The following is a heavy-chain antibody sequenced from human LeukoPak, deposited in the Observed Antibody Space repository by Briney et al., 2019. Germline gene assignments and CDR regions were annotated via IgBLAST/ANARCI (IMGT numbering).Heavy chain of an antibody. CDR2: IRYDGSNK. CDR1: GFTFSSYG. CDR3: AKARNPVGYCSSTSCYKVASHYYYYMDV. Sequence: GGSLRLSCAASGFTFSSYGMHWVRQAPGKGLEWVAFIRYDGSNKYYADSVKGRFTISRDNSKNTLYLQMNSLRAEDTAVYYCAKARNPVGYCSSTSCYKVASHYYYYMDVWGKGTTVTVSS. J-gene: IGHJ6*03. V-gene: IGHV3-30*02. D-gene: IGHD2-2*02.